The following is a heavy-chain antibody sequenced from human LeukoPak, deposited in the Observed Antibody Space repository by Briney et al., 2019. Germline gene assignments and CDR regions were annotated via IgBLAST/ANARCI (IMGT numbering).Heavy chain of an antibody. CDR3: ARHVWFGEHNGHENWFDP. D-gene: IGHD3-10*01. J-gene: IGHJ5*02. V-gene: IGHV3-66*04. Sequence: SGGSLRLSCAASGFIVSQNYMSWVRQAPGKGLEWVSVIFRGDDTNYVDSVKGRFTIFRDNSKNTLYLQMNSLTAEDTAVYYCARHVWFGEHNGHENWFDPWGQGTLVIVSS. CDR2: IFRGDDT. CDR1: GFIVSQNY.